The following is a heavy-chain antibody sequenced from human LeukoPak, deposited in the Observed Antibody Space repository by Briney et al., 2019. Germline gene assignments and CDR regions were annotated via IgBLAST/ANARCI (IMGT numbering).Heavy chain of an antibody. V-gene: IGHV3-53*01. D-gene: IGHD4-23*01. Sequence: GGSLRLSCTVSGFTVSSNSMSWVRQAPGKGLEWVSFIYSDNTHYSDSVKGRFTISRDNSKNTLYLQMNSLRAEDTAVYYCARVYDGRGYYWGQGTLVTVSS. CDR3: ARVYDGRGYY. CDR2: IYSDNT. J-gene: IGHJ4*02. CDR1: GFTVSSNS.